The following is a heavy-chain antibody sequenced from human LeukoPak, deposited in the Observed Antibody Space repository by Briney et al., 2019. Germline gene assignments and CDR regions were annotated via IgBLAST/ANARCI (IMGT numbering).Heavy chain of an antibody. CDR3: ARDLEVQLWPYGMDV. CDR1: GYTFTDYY. Sequence: GASVKVSCKASGYTFTDYYMHWVRQAPGQGPEWMGWINPNSGATNYAQKFQGRVTLTRDTSISTAYMDLSSLRSDDTAVYYCARDLEVQLWPYGMDVWGQGTTVTVSS. J-gene: IGHJ6*02. D-gene: IGHD5-18*01. V-gene: IGHV1-2*02. CDR2: INPNSGAT.